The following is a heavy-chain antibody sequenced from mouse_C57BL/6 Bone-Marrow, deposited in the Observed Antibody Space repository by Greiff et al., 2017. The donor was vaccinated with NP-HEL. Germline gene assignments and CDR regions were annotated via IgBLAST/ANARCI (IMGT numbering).Heavy chain of an antibody. J-gene: IGHJ2*01. Sequence: EVMLVESGGGLVQPGRSLKLSCAASGFTFSDYGMAWVRQAPRKGPEWVAFISNLAYSIYYADTVTGRFTISRENAKNTLYLEMSSLRSEDTAMYYCARLDGSSYFDYWGQGTTLTVSS. CDR1: GFTFSDYG. CDR2: ISNLAYSI. D-gene: IGHD1-1*01. V-gene: IGHV5-15*04. CDR3: ARLDGSSYFDY.